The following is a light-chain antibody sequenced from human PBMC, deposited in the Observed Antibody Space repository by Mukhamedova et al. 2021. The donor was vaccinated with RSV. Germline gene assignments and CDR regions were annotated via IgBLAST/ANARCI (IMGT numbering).Light chain of an antibody. CDR3: QKYNSAPYT. CDR2: AAS. V-gene: IGKV1-27*01. Sequence: WYQRRVHGKAPNLLIYAASTLQSGVPSRFSGSGSGTDFTLTISSLQPADVATYYCQKYNSAPYTFGQGTKLEIQ. J-gene: IGKJ2*01.